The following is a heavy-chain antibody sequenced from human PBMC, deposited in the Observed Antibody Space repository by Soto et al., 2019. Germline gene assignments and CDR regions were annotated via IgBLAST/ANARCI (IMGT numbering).Heavy chain of an antibody. CDR2: IYWDDDK. CDR1: GFSLTTSGVG. D-gene: IGHD4-17*01. Sequence: QITLKESGPTLVKPTQTLTLTCTFSGFSLTTSGVGVGWIRQPPGKALEWLALIYWDDDKRYSPSLKSRLTITTDTSKSQVVLTMTTMAPADTATYFSAHRTTTVPWWFDPWGQGTLVTVSS. V-gene: IGHV2-5*02. J-gene: IGHJ5*02. CDR3: AHRTTTVPWWFDP.